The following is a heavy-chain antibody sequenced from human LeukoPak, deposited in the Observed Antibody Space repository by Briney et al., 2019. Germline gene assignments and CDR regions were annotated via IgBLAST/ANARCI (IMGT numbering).Heavy chain of an antibody. J-gene: IGHJ5*02. CDR3: ARDEGGDIVVVPAADTVNNWFDP. D-gene: IGHD2-2*01. V-gene: IGHV1-2*02. Sequence: ASVKVSCKASGYTFTGYYMHWLRQAPGQGLEWMGWINPNSGGTNYAQKFQGRVTMTRDTSISTAYMELSRLRSDDTAVYYCARDEGGDIVVVPAADTVNNWFDPWGQGTLVTVSS. CDR2: INPNSGGT. CDR1: GYTFTGYY.